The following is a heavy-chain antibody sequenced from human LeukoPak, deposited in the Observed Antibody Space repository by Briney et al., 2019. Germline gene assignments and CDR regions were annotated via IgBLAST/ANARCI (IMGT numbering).Heavy chain of an antibody. D-gene: IGHD6-13*01. CDR1: GFIFSSYG. CDR2: IRNDGSNK. J-gene: IGHJ4*02. V-gene: IGHV3-30*02. CDR3: AKDQEAIAAAGIDY. Sequence: GGSLRLSCAASGFIFSSYGMHWVRQAPGKGLERVAFIRNDGSNKYYADSVKGRFTISRDNSKNTLYLQMNSLRAEDTAVYYCAKDQEAIAAAGIDYWGQGTLVTVSS.